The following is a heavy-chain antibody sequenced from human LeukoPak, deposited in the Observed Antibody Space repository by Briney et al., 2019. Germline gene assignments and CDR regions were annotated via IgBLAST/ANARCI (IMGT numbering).Heavy chain of an antibody. J-gene: IGHJ2*01. Sequence: SETLSLTCTVSGGSINSGGHYWSWIRQHPGKGLEWIGYIHYSGSTYYNPSLKSRIIISVDTSKNQFSLRLSSVTAADTAVYYCARVRTITNWYFDLWGRGTLVTVSS. CDR3: ARVRTITNWYFDL. CDR2: IHYSGST. D-gene: IGHD5-24*01. CDR1: GGSINSGGHY. V-gene: IGHV4-31*03.